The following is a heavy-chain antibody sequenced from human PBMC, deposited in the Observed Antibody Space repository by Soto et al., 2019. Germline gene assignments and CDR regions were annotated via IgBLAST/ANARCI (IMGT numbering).Heavy chain of an antibody. Sequence: SETLSLTCTVSGGSISSSSYYWGWIRQPPGKGLEWIGSIYYSGSTYYNPSLKSRVTISVDTSKNQFSLKLSSVTAADTAVYYCARDYYDSSGYYYWFDPWGQGTLVTVSS. D-gene: IGHD3-22*01. J-gene: IGHJ5*02. CDR2: IYYSGST. CDR3: ARDYYDSSGYYYWFDP. V-gene: IGHV4-39*07. CDR1: GGSISSSSYY.